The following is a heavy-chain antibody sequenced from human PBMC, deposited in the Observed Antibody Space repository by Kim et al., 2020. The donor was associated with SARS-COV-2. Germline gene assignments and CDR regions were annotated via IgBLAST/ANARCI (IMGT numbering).Heavy chain of an antibody. CDR1: GFTVGGNF. V-gene: IGHV3-53*04. D-gene: IGHD7-27*01. CDR3: ASGPNLDV. J-gene: IGHJ4*02. Sequence: GGSLRLSCAASGFTVGGNFMSWVRQAPGTGLEWVSLTYTSGDTYYTDSVKGRFTASRHNSDNTLHLQMNSLRPEDTAVYYCASGPNLDVWGQGTLVTVSS. CDR2: TYTSGDT.